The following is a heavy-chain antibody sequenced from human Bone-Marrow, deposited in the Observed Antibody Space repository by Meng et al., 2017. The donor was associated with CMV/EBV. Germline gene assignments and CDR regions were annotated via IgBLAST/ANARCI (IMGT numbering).Heavy chain of an antibody. CDR3: ARLGNNYYGMDV. CDR2: IKQDGSEK. CDR1: GFTFSDYY. V-gene: IGHV3-7*01. Sequence: GESLKISCAASGFTFSDYYMSWVRQAPGKGLEWVANIKQDGSEKYYVDSVKGRFTISRDNAKNSLYLQMNSLRAEDTAVYYCARLGNNYYGMDVWGQGTTVTGSS. J-gene: IGHJ6*01. D-gene: IGHD4-23*01.